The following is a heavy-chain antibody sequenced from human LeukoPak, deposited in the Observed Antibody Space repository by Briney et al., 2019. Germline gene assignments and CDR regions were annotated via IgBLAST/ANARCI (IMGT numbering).Heavy chain of an antibody. CDR1: GFTFSSYA. CDR3: AKDLEDYYDSSGFDY. V-gene: IGHV3-23*01. Sequence: PGGSLRLSCAASGFTFSSYAMSWVRQAPGKGLEWVSAISGSGGSTYYADSVKGRFTISRDNSKNTLYLQMNSLRAEDTAVYYCAKDLEDYYDSSGFDYWGQGTLVTVSS. D-gene: IGHD3-22*01. CDR2: ISGSGGST. J-gene: IGHJ4*02.